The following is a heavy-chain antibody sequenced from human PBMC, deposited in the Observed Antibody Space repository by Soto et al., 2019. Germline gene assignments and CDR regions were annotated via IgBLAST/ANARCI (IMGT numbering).Heavy chain of an antibody. Sequence: EVQVVESGGGLVQPGGSLRLSCAASGFTFSRFDMNWVRQAPGKGLEWLSFIKASSTTIQYADSVKGRFTISRDDAKNSQFLQMNNLRVEDTVLCDCARDWRDYGMDVWGQGTTVTVS. V-gene: IGHV3-48*01. CDR3: ARDWRDYGMDV. CDR1: GFTFSRFD. CDR2: IKASSTTI. D-gene: IGHD3-3*01. J-gene: IGHJ6*02.